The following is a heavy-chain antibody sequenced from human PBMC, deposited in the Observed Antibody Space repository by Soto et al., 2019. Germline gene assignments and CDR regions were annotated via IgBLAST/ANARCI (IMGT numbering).Heavy chain of an antibody. V-gene: IGHV3-23*01. Sequence: QAGGSLRLSCAASGFTFSSYAMSWVRQAPGKGLEWVSAISGSGGSTYYADSVKGRFTISRDNSKNTLYLQMNSLRAEDTAVYYCAKAQFRYSSSAGGDFYYYGMDVWGQGTTVTVSS. CDR2: ISGSGGST. J-gene: IGHJ6*02. D-gene: IGHD6-6*01. CDR3: AKAQFRYSSSAGGDFYYYGMDV. CDR1: GFTFSSYA.